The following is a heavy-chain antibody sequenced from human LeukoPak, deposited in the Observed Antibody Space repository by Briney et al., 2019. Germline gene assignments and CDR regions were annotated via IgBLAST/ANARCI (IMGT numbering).Heavy chain of an antibody. CDR1: GDSISSYS. CDR3: ARLDITDQHFLDF. D-gene: IGHD3-10*01. CDR2: VHHSGST. Sequence: SETLSLTCSVSGDSISSYSWSWIRQPPGKGLEWIGYVHHSGSTSYNPSLKSRVTISLDTSKNHFSLKLNFVTAADTAVYYCARLDITDQHFLDFWGRGTLVTVSS. V-gene: IGHV4-59*08. J-gene: IGHJ4*02.